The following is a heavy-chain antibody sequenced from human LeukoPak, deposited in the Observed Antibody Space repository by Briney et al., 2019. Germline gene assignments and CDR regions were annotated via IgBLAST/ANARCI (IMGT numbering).Heavy chain of an antibody. Sequence: GGSLRLSCAASGFTFSSYWMHWVRQAPGKGLEWVAGISYEATNKYYADSVKGRFTISRDISRNTLYLQMNSLRPEDTAMYYCARVPFGDEGYWGQGTLVTVSS. CDR2: ISYEATNK. D-gene: IGHD3-10*01. CDR1: GFTFSSYW. V-gene: IGHV3-30*03. J-gene: IGHJ4*02. CDR3: ARVPFGDEGY.